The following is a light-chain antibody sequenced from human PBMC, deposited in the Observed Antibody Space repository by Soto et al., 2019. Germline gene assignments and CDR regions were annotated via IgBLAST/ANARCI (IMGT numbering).Light chain of an antibody. J-gene: IGLJ1*01. CDR1: SSNIGAGYD. CDR2: GNS. V-gene: IGLV1-40*01. Sequence: QSVLTQPPSVSGAPGQRVTISCTGSSSNIGAGYDVHWYQQLPGTAPKLLIYGNSNRLSGVPDRFSGSKSGTSASLAITGLQAEDEADYYCQSSDSSLNVFGTGTKLTVL. CDR3: QSSDSSLNV.